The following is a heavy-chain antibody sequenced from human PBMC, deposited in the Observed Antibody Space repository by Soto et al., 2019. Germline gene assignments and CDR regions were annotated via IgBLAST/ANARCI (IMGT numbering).Heavy chain of an antibody. CDR2: IYYSGST. Sequence: QVQLQESGPGLVRPSETLSLTCTVSGGSINSYFWSWIRQYPGKGLEWIGHIYYSGSTSYSPSLKIRFSISVDTSKNQFSLEVHSVTAADTAVYYCARAGTNMVQFDYWGQGTLVTVSS. CDR1: GGSINSYF. J-gene: IGHJ4*02. V-gene: IGHV4-59*01. CDR3: ARAGTNMVQFDY. D-gene: IGHD3-10*01.